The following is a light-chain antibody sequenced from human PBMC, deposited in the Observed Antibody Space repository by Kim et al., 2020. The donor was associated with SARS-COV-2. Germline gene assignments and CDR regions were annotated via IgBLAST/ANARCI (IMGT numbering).Light chain of an antibody. CDR3: QAWDSSTAV. CDR1: KLGDKY. Sequence: GSPGQTASITCSGDKLGDKYACWYQQKPGQSPVLVIYQDSKRPSGIPARFSGSNSGNTATLTISGTQAMDEADYYCQAWDSSTAVFGGGTQLTVL. CDR2: QDS. J-gene: IGLJ2*01. V-gene: IGLV3-1*01.